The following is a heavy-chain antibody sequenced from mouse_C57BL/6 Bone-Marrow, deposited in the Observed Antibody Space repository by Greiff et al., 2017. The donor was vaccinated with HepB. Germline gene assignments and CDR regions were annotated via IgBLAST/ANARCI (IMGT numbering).Heavy chain of an antibody. Sequence: EVQVVESVAELVRPGASVKLSCTASGFNIKNTYMHWVKQRPEQGLEWIGRIDPANGNTKYAPKFQGKATITADTSSNTAYLQLSSLTSEDTAIYYCARGGGKSNYWVYAMDYWGQGTSVTVSS. CDR2: IDPANGNT. CDR3: ARGGGKSNYWVYAMDY. D-gene: IGHD2-5*01. J-gene: IGHJ4*01. CDR1: GFNIKNTY. V-gene: IGHV14-3*01.